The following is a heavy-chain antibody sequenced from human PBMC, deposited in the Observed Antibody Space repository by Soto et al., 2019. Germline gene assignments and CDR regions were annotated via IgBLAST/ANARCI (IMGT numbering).Heavy chain of an antibody. CDR1: GYTFTSYG. CDR2: ISSYNGNT. Sequence: ASVKVSCKASGYTFTSYGISWVRQAPGQGLEWMGRISSYNGNTNYSQKLQDRVTMTTDTSTSTAYMELSSLRSEDTAVYYCAREMIVVVPAAYCSGGSCYSAAFDIWGQGTMVTVSS. CDR3: AREMIVVVPAAYCSGGSCYSAAFDI. J-gene: IGHJ3*02. D-gene: IGHD2-15*01. V-gene: IGHV1-18*01.